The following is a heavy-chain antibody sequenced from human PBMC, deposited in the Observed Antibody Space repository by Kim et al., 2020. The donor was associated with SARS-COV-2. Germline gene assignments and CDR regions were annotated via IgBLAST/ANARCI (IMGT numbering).Heavy chain of an antibody. Sequence: GGSLRLSCAASGFTFSSYGMHWVRQAPGKGLEWVAVISYDGSNKYYADSVKGRFTISRDNSKNTLYLQMNSLRAEDTAVYYCAKAGPPLRGWTGYYFDYWGQGTLVTVSS. CDR3: AKAGPPLRGWTGYYFDY. CDR2: ISYDGSNK. V-gene: IGHV3-30*18. J-gene: IGHJ4*02. CDR1: GFTFSSYG. D-gene: IGHD3-9*01.